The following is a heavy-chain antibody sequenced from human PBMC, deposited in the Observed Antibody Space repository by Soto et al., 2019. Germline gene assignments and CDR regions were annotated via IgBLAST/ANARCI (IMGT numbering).Heavy chain of an antibody. CDR3: ARRFSISIAAAGISWFDP. CDR2: ISAYNGNT. CDR1: GYPFTHYG. D-gene: IGHD6-13*01. V-gene: IGHV1-18*01. J-gene: IGHJ5*02. Sequence: ASVKVSCKSSGYPFTHYGITWVRQAPGQGLEWMGWISAYNGNTNYAQKLQGRVTMTTDTSTSTAYMELRSLRSDDTAVYYCARRFSISIAAAGISWFDPWGQGTLVTVSS.